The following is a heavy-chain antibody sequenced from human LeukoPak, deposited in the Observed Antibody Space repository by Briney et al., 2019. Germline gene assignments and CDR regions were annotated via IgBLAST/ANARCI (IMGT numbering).Heavy chain of an antibody. CDR2: IYRNGNT. V-gene: IGHV4-38-2*01. J-gene: IGHJ4*02. D-gene: IGHD4-11*01. CDR3: ARAYSRTPGDYYFDS. CDR1: GFFISSGYY. Sequence: SETLSLTCAVSGFFISSGYYWGWTRQPPGKGLEWIASIYRNGNTFYNPSLQSRVTISVDTSRNQISLQLGSATAADTAVYYCARAYSRTPGDYYFDSWGQGTVVTVSS.